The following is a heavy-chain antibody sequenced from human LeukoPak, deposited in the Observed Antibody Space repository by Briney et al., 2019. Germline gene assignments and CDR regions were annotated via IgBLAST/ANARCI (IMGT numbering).Heavy chain of an antibody. CDR3: ARVRGMITFGGVIVIPDAFDI. Sequence: ASVKVSCKASGYTFTSYAMHWVRQAPGQGLEWMGWINAGNGNTKYSQKFQGRVTITRDTSASTAYMELSSLRSEDTAVYYFARVRGMITFGGVIVIPDAFDIWRQGTMVTVS. CDR2: INAGNGNT. D-gene: IGHD3-16*02. CDR1: GYTFTSYA. V-gene: IGHV1-3*01. J-gene: IGHJ3*02.